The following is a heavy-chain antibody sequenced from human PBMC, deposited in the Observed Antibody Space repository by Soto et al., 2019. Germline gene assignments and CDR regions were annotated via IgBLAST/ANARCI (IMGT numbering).Heavy chain of an antibody. CDR1: GFTFNDYA. V-gene: IGHV3-9*01. CDR3: AKEKAAGGRLDYYYYGMDV. D-gene: IGHD6-13*01. Sequence: GGSLRLPCAASGFTFNDYAMHWVRQAPGKGLEWVSGISWNSGSMGYVDSVKGRFTISRDNAKNSLYLRMNFLRPEDTALYYCAKEKAAGGRLDYYYYGMDVWGQGTTVTVSS. J-gene: IGHJ6*02. CDR2: ISWNSGSM.